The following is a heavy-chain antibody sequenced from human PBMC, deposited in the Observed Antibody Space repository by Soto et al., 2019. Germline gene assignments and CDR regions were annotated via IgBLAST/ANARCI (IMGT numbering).Heavy chain of an antibody. V-gene: IGHV5-51*01. D-gene: IGHD2-8*02. J-gene: IGHJ4*02. CDR3: ARDFCTVPTGYDL. Sequence: GRVSKMPGKGLEWMAFIDPDSNTRYSPSFEGRFTISRDQSKNTLYLQMNSLRAEDTAVYYCARDFCTVPTGYDLWGQGVLGTGPS. CDR2: IDPDSNT.